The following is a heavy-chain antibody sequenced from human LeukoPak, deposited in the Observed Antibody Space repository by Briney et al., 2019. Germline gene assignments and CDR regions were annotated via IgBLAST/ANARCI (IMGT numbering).Heavy chain of an antibody. D-gene: IGHD3-22*01. CDR2: ISAYNGNT. J-gene: IGHJ4*02. V-gene: IGHV1-18*01. Sequence: ASVKVSCKASGYTFTSYGISWVRQAPGQGLEWMGWISAYNGNTNYAQKLQDRVTMTTDTSTSTAYMELRSLRSDDTAVYYCARGNYYDSSGYYSPIFDYWGQGTLVTVSS. CDR1: GYTFTSYG. CDR3: ARGNYYDSSGYYSPIFDY.